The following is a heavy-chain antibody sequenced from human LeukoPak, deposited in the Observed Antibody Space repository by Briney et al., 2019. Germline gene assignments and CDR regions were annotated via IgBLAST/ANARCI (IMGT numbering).Heavy chain of an antibody. V-gene: IGHV3-15*01. D-gene: IGHD5-12*01. CDR3: FTGTWLQD. CDR2: IKSQADGGTP. J-gene: IGHJ4*02. Sequence: PGGSLRLSCAASGFNFNNAWMSWVRQSPGRGLEWVGRIKSQADGGTPDYAAPVKGRFTISRDDSKSTLFLQMNSLKTEDAALYYCFTGTWLQDWGQGTLVTVSS. CDR1: GFNFNNAW.